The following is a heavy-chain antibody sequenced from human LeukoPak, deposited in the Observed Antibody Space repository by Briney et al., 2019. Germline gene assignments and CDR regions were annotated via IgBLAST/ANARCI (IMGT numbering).Heavy chain of an antibody. J-gene: IGHJ4*02. V-gene: IGHV4-34*01. Sequence: MASETLSLTCAVYGGSFSGYYWSWIRQPPGKGLEWIGEINHSGSTNYNPSFKSRVTISVDTSKNQFSLKLSSVTAADTAVYYCARGRRRHYDFWSGYFIFFDYWGQGTLVTVSS. CDR2: INHSGST. CDR1: GGSFSGYY. D-gene: IGHD3-3*01. CDR3: ARGRRRHYDFWSGYFIFFDY.